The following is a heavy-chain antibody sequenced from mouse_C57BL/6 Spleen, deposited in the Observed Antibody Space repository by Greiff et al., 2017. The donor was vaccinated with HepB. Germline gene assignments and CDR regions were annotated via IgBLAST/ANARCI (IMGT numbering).Heavy chain of an antibody. V-gene: IGHV1-59*01. CDR1: GYTFTSYW. CDR2: IDPSDSYT. CDR3: ARKVIVATGYFDV. Sequence: QQSGAELVRPGTSVKLSCKASGYTFTSYWMHWVKQRPGQGLEWIGVIDPSDSYTNYNQKFKGKATLTVDTSSSTAYMQLSSLTSEDSAVYYCARKVIVATGYFDVWGTGTTVTVSS. D-gene: IGHD1-1*01. J-gene: IGHJ1*03.